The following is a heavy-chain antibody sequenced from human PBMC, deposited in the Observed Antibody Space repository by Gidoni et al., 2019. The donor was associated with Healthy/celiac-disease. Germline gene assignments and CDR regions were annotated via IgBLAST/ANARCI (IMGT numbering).Heavy chain of an antibody. V-gene: IGHV3-23*01. J-gene: IGHJ4*02. Sequence: RDNSKNTLYLQMNSLRAEDTAVYYCAKVALYSSGWFFDYWGQGTLVTVSS. D-gene: IGHD6-19*01. CDR3: AKVALYSSGWFFDY.